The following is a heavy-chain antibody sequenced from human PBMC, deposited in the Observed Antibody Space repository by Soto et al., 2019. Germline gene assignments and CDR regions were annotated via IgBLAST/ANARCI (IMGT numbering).Heavy chain of an antibody. CDR2: IYNSGSS. CDR3: ARGTMLRGPGYYYAMDV. J-gene: IGHJ6*02. V-gene: IGHV4-31*11. D-gene: IGHD3-10*01. CDR1: GDSISRNGFF. Sequence: PSETLSLTCAVSGDSISRNGFFWTWIRQHPGKGLEWIGYIYNSGSSYYNPSLKGRVIISVDTSKNHFSLNLTAVTAADTAVYYCARGTMLRGPGYYYAMDVWGQGTTVTVSS.